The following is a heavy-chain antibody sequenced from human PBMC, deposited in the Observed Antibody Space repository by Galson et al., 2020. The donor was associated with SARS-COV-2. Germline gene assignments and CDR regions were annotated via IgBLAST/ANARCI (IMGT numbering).Heavy chain of an antibody. D-gene: IGHD6-19*01. Sequence: SETLSLTCTVSGDSISGYYWSWIRQPAGKGLEWIGRIYTSGSTNYNPSLKSRVTMSVDTSKNQFSLKLSSMTAADTAVYYCARVLAVAGYWYFDLWGRGTLVTVSS. V-gene: IGHV4-4*07. CDR3: ARVLAVAGYWYFDL. CDR1: GDSISGYY. J-gene: IGHJ2*01. CDR2: IYTSGST.